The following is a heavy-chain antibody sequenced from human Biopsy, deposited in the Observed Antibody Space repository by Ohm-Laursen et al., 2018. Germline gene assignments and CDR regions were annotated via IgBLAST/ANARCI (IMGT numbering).Heavy chain of an antibody. CDR2: ISETSSHI. CDR3: ARDSSRRAREGGMDV. Sequence: GTLSLTCQVSGESFSDYYWSWIRQSPGKGLEWISYISETSSHIYDADSVRGRFTVARDIAKNSLYLQLNSLRVEDTAVYYCARDSSRRAREGGMDVWGQGTTVTVSS. V-gene: IGHV3-11*06. J-gene: IGHJ6*02. CDR1: GESFSDYY. D-gene: IGHD6-6*01.